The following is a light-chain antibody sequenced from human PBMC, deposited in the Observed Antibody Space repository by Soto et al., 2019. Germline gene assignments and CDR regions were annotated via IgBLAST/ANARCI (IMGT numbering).Light chain of an antibody. CDR3: QHYNDYSWT. V-gene: IGKV1-5*03. J-gene: IGKJ1*01. CDR2: GTS. CDR1: QSISIW. Sequence: DIPMTQSPSTLSASVGDRVTITCRASQSISIWLAWYQQKPGRAPNLLIYGTSSLESGVPSRFSGSGSGTEFTLTISSLKPDEFATYYCQHYNDYSWTFGKGTKVEIK.